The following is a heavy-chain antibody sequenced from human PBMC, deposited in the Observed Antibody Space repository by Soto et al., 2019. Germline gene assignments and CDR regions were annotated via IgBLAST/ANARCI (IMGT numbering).Heavy chain of an antibody. J-gene: IGHJ6*02. CDR3: ARGVVAAAGTNGYYYYGLDV. CDR1: GDSFTNCG. D-gene: IGHD6-13*01. V-gene: IGHV1-18*01. Sequence: GASVKACCKACGDSFTNCGGSWLRQAPGQGREWMGWIGGYKGNTNYAQKLQGRVTLTTDTSTSTAYMELRSLRSDDTAVYYCARGVVAAAGTNGYYYYGLDVWGQGPPVTVS. CDR2: IGGYKGNT.